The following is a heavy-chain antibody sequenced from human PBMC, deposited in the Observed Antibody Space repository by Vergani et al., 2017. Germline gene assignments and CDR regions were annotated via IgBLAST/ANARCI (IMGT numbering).Heavy chain of an antibody. J-gene: IGHJ4*02. Sequence: QVQLVQSGAEVKSPGASVKVSCKASGYTFTGYYMPWVRQAPGQGLQWMGWINPNSGGTNYAQKFQGWVTMNRDTSISTAYMELSRLRSDDTAVYYCATTMVRGVIYYFDYWGQGTLVTVSS. CDR3: ATTMVRGVIYYFDY. CDR2: INPNSGGT. V-gene: IGHV1-2*04. D-gene: IGHD3-10*01. CDR1: GYTFTGYY.